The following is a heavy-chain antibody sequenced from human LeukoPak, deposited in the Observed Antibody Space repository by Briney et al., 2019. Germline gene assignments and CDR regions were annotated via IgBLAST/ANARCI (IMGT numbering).Heavy chain of an antibody. Sequence: ASVTVSRQASGYIFTGYYMHWVRQAPGQGGEGMGWMNSNSGNTGYAQKLQGRVTMTRNTSISTAYMELSSLRSEDTAVYYCARDYYGSGSYEYAFDIWGQGTMVTVSS. CDR1: GYIFTGYY. V-gene: IGHV1-8*02. CDR3: ARDYYGSGSYEYAFDI. J-gene: IGHJ3*02. CDR2: MNSNSGNT. D-gene: IGHD3-10*01.